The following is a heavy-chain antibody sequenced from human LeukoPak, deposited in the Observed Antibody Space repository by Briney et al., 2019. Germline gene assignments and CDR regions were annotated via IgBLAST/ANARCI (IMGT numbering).Heavy chain of an antibody. D-gene: IGHD3-22*01. CDR2: ISGSGGST. Sequence: GGSLRLSCAASGFTFSSYAMSWVRQAPGKGLEWVSAISGSGGSTYYADSVKGRFTISRDNSKNTLYLQMNSLRAEDTAVYYCAKRPPGXYDSSGYYEXPXXLDXXXQGTXXTV. J-gene: IGHJ3*01. CDR1: GFTFSSYA. V-gene: IGHV3-23*01. CDR3: AKRPPGXYDSSGYYEXPXXLDX.